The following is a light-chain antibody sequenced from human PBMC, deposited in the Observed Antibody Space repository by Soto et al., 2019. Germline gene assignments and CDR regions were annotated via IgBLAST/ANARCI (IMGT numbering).Light chain of an antibody. V-gene: IGKV3-20*01. CDR1: QSVSSYY. J-gene: IGKJ1*01. CDR2: AAS. Sequence: DIVLTQSPGTLSLSPGERATLSCRASQSVSSYYLAWYQQKPGQAPRLLIYAASSRATGIPDRFSGGGSGTDFTLTISRLEPEDFAVYYCQQCCSSPWTFGQGTKVEIK. CDR3: QQCCSSPWT.